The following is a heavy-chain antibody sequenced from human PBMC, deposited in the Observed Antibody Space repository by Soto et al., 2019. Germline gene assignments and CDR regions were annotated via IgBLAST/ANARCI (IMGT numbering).Heavy chain of an antibody. CDR1: GFTFSNAW. Sequence: PGGSLRLSCAASGFTFSNAWMSWVRQAPWKGLEWVGRIKSKTDGGTTDYAAPVKGRFTISRDDSKNTLYLQMNSLKTEDTAVYYCTTEVFLVVPELDYFGRGTLLTFSS. J-gene: IGHJ4*02. V-gene: IGHV3-15*01. D-gene: IGHD2-2*01. CDR3: TTEVFLVVPELDY. CDR2: IKSKTDGGTT.